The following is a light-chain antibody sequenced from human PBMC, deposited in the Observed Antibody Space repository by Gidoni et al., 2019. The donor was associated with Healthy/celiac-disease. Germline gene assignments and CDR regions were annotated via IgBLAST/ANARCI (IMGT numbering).Light chain of an antibody. CDR1: SSDVGCYNY. Sequence: QSALTQPASVSGSPGQSITLTCTGTSSDVGCYNYVSWYQQHPGKAPNLMIYEVSNRPSGVSNRFSGSKSGNTASLTISGLQAEDEADYYCSSYTSSSTVGIGGGTKLTVL. J-gene: IGLJ2*01. CDR2: EVS. V-gene: IGLV2-14*01. CDR3: SSYTSSSTVG.